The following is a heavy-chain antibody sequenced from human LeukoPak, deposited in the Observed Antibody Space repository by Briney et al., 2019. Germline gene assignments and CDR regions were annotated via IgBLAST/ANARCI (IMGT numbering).Heavy chain of an antibody. CDR1: GRPISNYY. CDR2: IYYSGST. CDR3: ARSFGVVLDY. V-gene: IGHV4-59*08. Sequence: SETLSLTCTIPGRPISNYYWSWIRQPPGKVLERIGYIYYSGSTNTNPSLKSRVTISVDTSKNQFSLKLSSVTAADTAVYYCARSFGVVLDYWGQGTLVTVSS. J-gene: IGHJ4*02. D-gene: IGHD3-3*01.